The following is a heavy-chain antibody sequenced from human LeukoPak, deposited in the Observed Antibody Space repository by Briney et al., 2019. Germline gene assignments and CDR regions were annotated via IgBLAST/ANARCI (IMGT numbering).Heavy chain of an antibody. CDR2: ISHDDKNR. CDR1: GFTFTSYA. D-gene: IGHD3-3*01. J-gene: IGHJ4*02. Sequence: GGSLRLSCAASGFTFTSYAFHWVRQAPGKGLEWVTVISHDDKNRYYADSVKGRFTISRDNSKNTVYLQMNSLRVEDTAVYYCARVWSGGVYWGQGTLVTVSS. CDR3: ARVWSGGVY. V-gene: IGHV3-30*04.